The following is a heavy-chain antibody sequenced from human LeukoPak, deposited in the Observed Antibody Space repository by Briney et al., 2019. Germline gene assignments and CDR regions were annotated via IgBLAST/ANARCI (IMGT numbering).Heavy chain of an antibody. V-gene: IGHV1-69*13. D-gene: IGHD6-19*01. Sequence: SVKVSCKASGCTFISYSISWVRQAPGQGLEWMGGIIPIFGTANYAQKFQGRVTITADESTSTAYTELSSLRSEDTAVYYCASGYSSGWYPPNYYYYGMDVWGQGTTVTVSS. CDR1: GCTFISYS. J-gene: IGHJ6*02. CDR2: IIPIFGTA. CDR3: ASGYSSGWYPPNYYYYGMDV.